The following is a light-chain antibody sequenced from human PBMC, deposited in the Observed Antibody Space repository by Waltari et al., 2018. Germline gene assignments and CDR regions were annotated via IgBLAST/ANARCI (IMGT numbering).Light chain of an antibody. J-gene: IGLJ1*01. V-gene: IGLV2-23*01. CDR2: ETN. CDR3: CSYTGPTFYV. Sequence: QSALTQPASVSGSPGQSIAISCTGSSNDIGSYDFVSWFQQEPGKAPKLIIYETNKRPSGVSDRFPGSKSGHTAYLTISGLQAEDEADYYCCSYTGPTFYVFGPATKVTVL. CDR1: SNDIGSYDF.